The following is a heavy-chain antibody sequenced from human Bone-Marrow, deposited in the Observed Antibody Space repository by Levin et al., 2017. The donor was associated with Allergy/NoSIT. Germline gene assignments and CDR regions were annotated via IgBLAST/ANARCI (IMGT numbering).Heavy chain of an antibody. CDR1: GGSISSYY. CDR2: IYYSGST. J-gene: IGHJ3*02. Sequence: SQTLSLTCTVSGGSISSYYWSWLRQPPGKGLEWIGYIYYSGSTNYNPSLKSRVTISVDTSKNQFSLKLSSVTAADTAVYYCARQYTYYYDSSGRSHDAFDIWGQGTMVTVSS. V-gene: IGHV4-59*08. D-gene: IGHD3-22*01. CDR3: ARQYTYYYDSSGRSHDAFDI.